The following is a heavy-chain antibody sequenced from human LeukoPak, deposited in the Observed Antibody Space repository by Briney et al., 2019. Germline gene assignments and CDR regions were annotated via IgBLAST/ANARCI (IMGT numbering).Heavy chain of an antibody. CDR3: AKTTTTGPNYYGDLSYYSYYYMDV. D-gene: IGHD4-17*01. J-gene: IGHJ6*03. CDR2: IKHDGTEK. V-gene: IGHV3-7*03. CDR1: GFTFSSSW. Sequence: GGSLRLSCAASGFTFSSSWMSWVRQAPGKGLEWVANIKHDGTEKYCVDSVKGRFTISRDNSKNTLYLQMNSLRAEDTAVYYCAKTTTTGPNYYGDLSYYSYYYMDVWGKGTTVTVSS.